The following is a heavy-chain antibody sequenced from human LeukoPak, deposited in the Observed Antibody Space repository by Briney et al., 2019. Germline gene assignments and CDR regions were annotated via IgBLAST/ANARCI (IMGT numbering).Heavy chain of an antibody. J-gene: IGHJ6*03. D-gene: IGHD2-15*01. V-gene: IGHV3-30*02. Sequence: PGGSLRLSCAASGFPFSDYGMHWVRQAPGKGLEWVAFIRYDGSNKYYADSVKGRFTISRDNSKNTLYLQMNSLRAEDTAVYYCAEDGYCSGGSCYFLYYYYMDVWGKGTTVTISS. CDR3: AEDGYCSGGSCYFLYYYYMDV. CDR2: IRYDGSNK. CDR1: GFPFSDYG.